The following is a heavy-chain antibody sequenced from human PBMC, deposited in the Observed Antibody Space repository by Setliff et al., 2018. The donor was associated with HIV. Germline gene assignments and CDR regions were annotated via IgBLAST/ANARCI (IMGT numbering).Heavy chain of an antibody. V-gene: IGHV3-21*01. D-gene: IGHD2-2*01. J-gene: IGHJ3*02. Sequence: PGGSLRLSCVTSGFTFTSHSMNWVRLRPGKGLEWVASISGSGTYTHYADSVRGRFTVSRDNAKNSLWLQLDSLKVEDTAVYYCARSRSTRDAFDIWGQGTMVTVSS. CDR2: ISGSGTYT. CDR3: ARSRSTRDAFDI. CDR1: GFTFTSHS.